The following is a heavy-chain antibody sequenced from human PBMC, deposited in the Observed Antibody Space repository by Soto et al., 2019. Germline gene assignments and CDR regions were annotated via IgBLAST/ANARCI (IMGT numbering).Heavy chain of an antibody. CDR2: LSSSGST. Sequence: SETLSLTCTVSGGLISTYFWSWIRQPPGKGLEWIGYLSSSGSTNYNPSLKGRVSISVDASKNQFSLKLGSVTAADTAVYYCARGAPIPATHWFDSWGQGTLLTVSS. CDR1: GGLISTYF. J-gene: IGHJ5*01. CDR3: ARGAPIPATHWFDS. V-gene: IGHV4-59*01. D-gene: IGHD2-2*02.